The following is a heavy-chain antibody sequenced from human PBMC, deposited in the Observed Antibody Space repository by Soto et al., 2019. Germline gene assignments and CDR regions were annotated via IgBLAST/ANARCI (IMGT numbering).Heavy chain of an antibody. D-gene: IGHD3-3*01. J-gene: IGHJ4*02. CDR3: TKDWSAAH. CDR2: IGTSGNSA. V-gene: IGHV3-23*01. CDR1: GFTFSSYA. Sequence: EVHLLESGGGLVHPGGSLRLSCAAAGFTFSSYAMTWVRQAPWKGLEWVSAIGTSGNSAKYADSVKGRFTVSRDNSRNTLYLQMNRLRADDTAVYYCTKDWSAAHWGQGTLVTVSS.